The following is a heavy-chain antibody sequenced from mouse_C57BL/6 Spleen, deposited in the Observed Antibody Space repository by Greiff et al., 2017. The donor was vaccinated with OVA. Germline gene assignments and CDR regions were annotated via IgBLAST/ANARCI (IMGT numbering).Heavy chain of an antibody. CDR1: GYAFSSSW. J-gene: IGHJ4*01. D-gene: IGHD2-4*01. Sequence: QVQLQQSGPELVKPGASVKISCKASGYAFSSSWMNWVKQRPGKGLEWIGRIYPGDGDTNYNGKFKGKATLTADKSSSTAYMQLSSLTSEDSAVDFCARERLHYAMDYWGQGTSVTVSS. V-gene: IGHV1-82*01. CDR3: ARERLHYAMDY. CDR2: IYPGDGDT.